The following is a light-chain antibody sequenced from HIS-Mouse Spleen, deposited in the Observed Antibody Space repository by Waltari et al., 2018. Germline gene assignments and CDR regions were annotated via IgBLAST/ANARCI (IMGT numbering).Light chain of an antibody. Sequence: QSVLTQPPSASVTPGQRVTISCSGSSSNIGSNYVYWYQQLPGTAPKPPIYRNNQRPSGVPDRFPGSKSGTSASLAISGLRSEDEADYYCAAWDDSLSGLVFGGGTKLTVL. J-gene: IGLJ2*01. V-gene: IGLV1-47*01. CDR1: SSNIGSNY. CDR2: RNN. CDR3: AAWDDSLSGLV.